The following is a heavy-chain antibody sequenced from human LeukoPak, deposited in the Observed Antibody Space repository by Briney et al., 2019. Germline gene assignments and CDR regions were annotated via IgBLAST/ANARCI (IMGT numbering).Heavy chain of an antibody. CDR1: GFSVSSNY. CDR2: IYTAGTT. Sequence: GGSLRLSCAASGFSVSSNYMSWVRQAPGKGLEWVSVIYTAGTTYYADSVKGRFTISRDNSKNTLYLQMNSLRAEDTAVYYCGGYGGRYPYYMEVWGKGTTVTISS. D-gene: IGHD1-26*01. CDR3: GGYGGRYPYYMEV. J-gene: IGHJ6*03. V-gene: IGHV3-53*01.